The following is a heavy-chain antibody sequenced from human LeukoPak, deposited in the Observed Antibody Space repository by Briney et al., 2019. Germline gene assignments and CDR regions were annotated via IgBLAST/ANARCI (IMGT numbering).Heavy chain of an antibody. CDR3: ARDFAWGSGGAPIDDNWLDP. J-gene: IGHJ5*02. D-gene: IGHD7-27*01. CDR1: GYIFSNYG. CDR2: ISSGGNT. Sequence: ASVKVSCKATGYIFSNYGISWVRQAPGHGLEWMGWISSGGNTNYALKFQDRATMTTDTSTSTAYMELRSLRFDDTAVYYCARDFAWGSGGAPIDDNWLDPWGQGTLVTVSS. V-gene: IGHV1-18*01.